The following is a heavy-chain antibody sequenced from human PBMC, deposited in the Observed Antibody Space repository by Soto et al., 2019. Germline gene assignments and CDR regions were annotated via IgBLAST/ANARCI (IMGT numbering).Heavy chain of an antibody. J-gene: IGHJ2*01. D-gene: IGHD1-1*01. CDR1: GLSFNDYA. Sequence: QVQLVESGGGVVKPGRPLRLSCTASGLSFNDYAMHWVRQAPGKGLEWVALISYQGRNHYYAAPVKGTFTISRDNSRDTLDLELNSLRGDDTAVYYCANGGGNVGWNYWHCDLCVRGGLVTVPS. CDR2: ISYQGRNH. V-gene: IGHV3-30-3*01. CDR3: ANGGGNVGWNYWHCDL.